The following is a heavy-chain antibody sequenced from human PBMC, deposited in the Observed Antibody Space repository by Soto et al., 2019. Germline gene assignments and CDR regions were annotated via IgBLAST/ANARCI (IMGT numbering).Heavy chain of an antibody. CDR2: ISGSGHNT. V-gene: IGHV3-23*01. D-gene: IGHD3-10*01. CDR3: GGGPDYRNNYYYGMDV. J-gene: IGHJ6*02. Sequence: GGSLRLSCTASGLIFDSYAMSWVRQAPGKGLECISTISGSGHNTYYADSVKGRFTISRDSSKDTVYLQMNNLRADDTAVYFCGGGPDYRNNYYYGMDVWGQGTTVTVSS. CDR1: GLIFDSYA.